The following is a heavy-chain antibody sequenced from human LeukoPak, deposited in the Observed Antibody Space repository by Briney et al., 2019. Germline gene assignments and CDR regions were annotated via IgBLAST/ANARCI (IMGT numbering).Heavy chain of an antibody. CDR2: IYYSGST. Sequence: PSETLSLTCTVSGGSISSSSYYWGWIRQPPGKGLEWIGSIYYSGSTYYNPSLKSRVTISVDTSKNQFSLKLSSVTAAGTAVYYCARGYSGYPFDYWGQGTLVTVSS. CDR1: GGSISSSSYY. V-gene: IGHV4-39*01. J-gene: IGHJ4*02. D-gene: IGHD5-12*01. CDR3: ARGYSGYPFDY.